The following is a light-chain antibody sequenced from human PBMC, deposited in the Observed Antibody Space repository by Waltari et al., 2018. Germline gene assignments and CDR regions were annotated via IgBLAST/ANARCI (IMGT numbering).Light chain of an antibody. CDR3: QQRSNWPPRYT. V-gene: IGKV3-11*01. CDR2: DAS. J-gene: IGKJ2*01. CDR1: QSGSSTY. Sequence: DIVLTQSPATLSLSPGERATLPCRASQSGSSTYFAWYQQKPGQAPRLLIYDASNRATGVPARFSGSGSGTDFTLTISSLEPEDFAVYYCQQRSNWPPRYTFGQGTKLEIK.